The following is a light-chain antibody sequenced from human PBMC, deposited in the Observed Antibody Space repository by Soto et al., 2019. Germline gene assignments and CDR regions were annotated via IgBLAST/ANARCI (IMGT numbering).Light chain of an antibody. CDR2: GAS. CDR1: QSISTY. V-gene: IGKV1-39*01. Sequence: DIQITQSPSSLSASGGDRVTITCRASQSISTYLNWYQQKPGKAPKLLIYGASVLQSGVPSRFSGSGSGTDFTLTISSLQPEDFATYYCQQSYSTPWTFGQGTKVDIK. J-gene: IGKJ1*01. CDR3: QQSYSTPWT.